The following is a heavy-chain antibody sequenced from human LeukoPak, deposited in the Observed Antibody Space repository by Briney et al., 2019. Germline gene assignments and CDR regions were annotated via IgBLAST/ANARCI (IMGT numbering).Heavy chain of an antibody. CDR1: GFTFSSYG. D-gene: IGHD1-7*01. J-gene: IGHJ4*02. V-gene: IGHV3-23*01. CDR2: ISGSGGST. Sequence: GGSLRLSYAASGFTFSSYGMSWVRQAPGKGLEWVSAISGSGGSTYYADSVKGRFTISRDNSKNTLYLQMNSLRAEDTAVYYCAKDGVDWNFNSDDFDYWGQGTLVTVSS. CDR3: AKDGVDWNFNSDDFDY.